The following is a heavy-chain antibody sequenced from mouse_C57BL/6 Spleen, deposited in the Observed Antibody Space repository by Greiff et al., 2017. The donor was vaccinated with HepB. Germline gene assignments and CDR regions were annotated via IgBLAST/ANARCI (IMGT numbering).Heavy chain of an antibody. CDR2: IDPSDSYT. J-gene: IGHJ3*01. V-gene: IGHV1-69*01. CDR1: GYTFTSYW. Sequence: VQLQQPGAELVMPGASVKLSCKASGYTFTSYWMHWVKQRPGQGLEWIGEIDPSDSYTNYNQKFKGKSTLTVDKSSSTAYMQLSSLTSEDSAVYYCATEVGFAYWGQGTLVTVSA. CDR3: ATEVGFAY. D-gene: IGHD1-1*02.